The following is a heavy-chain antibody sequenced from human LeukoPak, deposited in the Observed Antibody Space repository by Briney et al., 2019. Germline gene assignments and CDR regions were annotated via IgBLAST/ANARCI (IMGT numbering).Heavy chain of an antibody. CDR3: ARGYCSGARCFAYDI. CDR1: GYTFTGYY. V-gene: IGHV1-2*02. J-gene: IGHJ3*02. Sequence: GASVKVSCKASGYTFTGYYMHWVRQAPGQGLEWMGWINPNSGDTHYAQKFQDRFTMTRDTSISTAYMDLNRLTSDDTALYYCARGYCSGARCFAYDIWGQGTLLTVSS. CDR2: INPNSGDT. D-gene: IGHD2-15*01.